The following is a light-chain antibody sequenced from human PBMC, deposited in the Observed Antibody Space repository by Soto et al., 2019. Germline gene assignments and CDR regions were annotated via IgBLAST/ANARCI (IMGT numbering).Light chain of an antibody. CDR1: SSDVGTYKY. Sequence: QSALTQPASVSGSPGQSITISCTGTSSDVGTYKYVSWYQQHPGKAPKLMIYDVSNRPSGVSNRFSGSKSGNTASLTISGLQAEDEADYYRNSYTTSSTLVFGTGTKVAVL. CDR3: NSYTTSSTLV. CDR2: DVS. V-gene: IGLV2-14*03. J-gene: IGLJ1*01.